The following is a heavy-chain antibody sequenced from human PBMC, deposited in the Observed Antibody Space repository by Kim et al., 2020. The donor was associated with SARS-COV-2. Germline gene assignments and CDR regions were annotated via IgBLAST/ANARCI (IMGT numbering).Heavy chain of an antibody. J-gene: IGHJ4*02. V-gene: IGHV3-15*01. Sequence: APVKGRFTISRDDSKNTLYLQMNSLNTEDTAVYYCTTANPYSSGRRSVDYWGQGTLVTVSS. CDR3: TTANPYSSGRRSVDY. D-gene: IGHD6-19*01.